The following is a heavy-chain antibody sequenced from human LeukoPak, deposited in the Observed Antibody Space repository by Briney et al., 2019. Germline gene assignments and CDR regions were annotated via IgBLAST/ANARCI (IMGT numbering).Heavy chain of an antibody. CDR3: ARGRGGYGDYVLGDFDY. V-gene: IGHV3-21*01. CDR1: GFTFSSYS. CDR2: ISSSSSYI. D-gene: IGHD4-17*01. J-gene: IGHJ4*02. Sequence: GVSLRLSCAASGFTFSSYSMNWVRQAPGKGLEGVSSISSSSSYIYYADSVKGRFTISRDNAKNSLYLQMNSLRAEDTAVYYCARGRGGYGDYVLGDFDYWGQGTLVAVSS.